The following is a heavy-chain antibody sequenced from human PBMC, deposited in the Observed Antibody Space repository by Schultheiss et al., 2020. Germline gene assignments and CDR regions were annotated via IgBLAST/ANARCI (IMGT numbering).Heavy chain of an antibody. CDR1: GGSISSYY. J-gene: IGHJ4*02. D-gene: IGHD4-17*01. Sequence: SETLSLTCTVSGGSISSYYWSWIRQPPGKGLEWIGSIYYSGSTYYNPSLKSRVTISVDTSKNQFSLKLSSVTAADTAVYYCAREGNVGDYGDYLYDYWGQGTLVTVSS. V-gene: IGHV4-59*01. CDR3: AREGNVGDYGDYLYDY. CDR2: IYYSGST.